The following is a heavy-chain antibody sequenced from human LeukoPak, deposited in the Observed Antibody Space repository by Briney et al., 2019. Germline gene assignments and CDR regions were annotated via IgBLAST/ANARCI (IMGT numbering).Heavy chain of an antibody. CDR1: GGSISSYY. D-gene: IGHD2-8*01. CDR2: IYYSGST. Sequence: ETSETVSLTCTVSGGSISSYYWSWIRQPPGKGLEWIGYIYYSGSTNYNPSLKSRVTISVDTSKNQFSLKLSSVTAADTAVYYCARVSCTNGVYYYFDYWGQGTLVTVSS. CDR3: ARVSCTNGVYYYFDY. V-gene: IGHV4-59*01. J-gene: IGHJ4*02.